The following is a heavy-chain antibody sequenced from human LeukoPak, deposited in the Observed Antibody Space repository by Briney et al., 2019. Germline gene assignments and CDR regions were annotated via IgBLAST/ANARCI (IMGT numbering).Heavy chain of an antibody. CDR2: INHSGST. CDR1: GGSFSSYY. J-gene: IGHJ6*03. CDR3: ARDLKCSSTSCRYYYYYYMDV. V-gene: IGHV4-34*01. Sequence: SETLSLTCAVYGGSFSSYYWSWIRQPPGKGLEWIGEINHSGSTNYNPSLKSRVTISVDTSKNQFSLKLSSVTAADTAVYYCARDLKCSSTSCRYYYYYYMDVWGKGTTVTVSS. D-gene: IGHD2-2*01.